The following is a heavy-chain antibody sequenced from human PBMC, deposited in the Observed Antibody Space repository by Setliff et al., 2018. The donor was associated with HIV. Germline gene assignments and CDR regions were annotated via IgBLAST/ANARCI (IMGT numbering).Heavy chain of an antibody. D-gene: IGHD3-22*01. V-gene: IGHV4-59*08. CDR1: GGSISSYY. CDR3: ARGLSFYDPGGFDY. J-gene: IGHJ4*02. Sequence: SETLSLTCSVSGGSISSYYWSWIRQPPGKGLEWIGDIYYSGMTNYNPSLQSRVTISLDTSKNQFSPKLSSVTAADTAVYYCARGLSFYDPGGFDYWGQGTLVTVSS. CDR2: IYYSGMT.